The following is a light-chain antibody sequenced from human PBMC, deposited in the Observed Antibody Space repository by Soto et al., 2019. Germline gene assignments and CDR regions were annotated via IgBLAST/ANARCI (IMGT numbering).Light chain of an antibody. J-gene: IGKJ5*01. V-gene: IGKV1-33*01. CDR1: ESMSNC. Sequence: DIQVTKSPSTLAASVGYRVTITCRASESMSNCLAWYQQKPGKAPNLLIYDASNLETGVPSRFSGGGSGTDFTFTITSLQPEDIATYYCQHYDHVQVTFGQGTRLEIK. CDR2: DAS. CDR3: QHYDHVQVT.